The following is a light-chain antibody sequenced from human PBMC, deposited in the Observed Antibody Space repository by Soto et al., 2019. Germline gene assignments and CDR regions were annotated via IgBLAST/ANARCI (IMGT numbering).Light chain of an antibody. CDR1: QSISIW. J-gene: IGKJ1*01. V-gene: IGKV1-5*01. CDR2: DAS. Sequence: DIQMTQSPSTPSASVGDRVTITCRASQSISIWLAWYQQKPGKAPKLLIYDASSLKSGVPSRFSGSGSGTEFTLTISSLQPDDFATYFCQQYNSYSATFGQGTKVDIK. CDR3: QQYNSYSAT.